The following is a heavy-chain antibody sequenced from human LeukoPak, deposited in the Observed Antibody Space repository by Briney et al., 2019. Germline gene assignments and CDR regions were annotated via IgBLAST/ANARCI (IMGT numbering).Heavy chain of an antibody. Sequence: ASVKVSCKASGYTFTGYFMHWVRQAPGQGLEWMGWINPNSGGTNYAQKFQGRVTMTRDTSISTAYMELSRLRSDDTAVYYCATRGSPHTPKEFDYWGQGTLVTVSP. J-gene: IGHJ4*02. CDR2: INPNSGGT. CDR3: ATRGSPHTPKEFDY. V-gene: IGHV1-2*02. CDR1: GYTFTGYF.